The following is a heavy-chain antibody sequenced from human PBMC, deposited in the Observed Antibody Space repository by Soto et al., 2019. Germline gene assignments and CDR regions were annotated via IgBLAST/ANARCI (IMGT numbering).Heavy chain of an antibody. J-gene: IGHJ5*02. CDR3: ARDLGYSSSWNNWFDP. Sequence: PSETLSLTCTVSGGSISSGGYSWSWLRQPPGKALEWIGYIYYIGSTYHNPSLKSRVALSVDRSKNQFSLKLSSVTAADTAVYYCARDLGYSSSWNNWFDPWGQGIPVTVSS. CDR1: GGSISSGGYS. V-gene: IGHV4-30-2*01. D-gene: IGHD6-13*01. CDR2: IYYIGST.